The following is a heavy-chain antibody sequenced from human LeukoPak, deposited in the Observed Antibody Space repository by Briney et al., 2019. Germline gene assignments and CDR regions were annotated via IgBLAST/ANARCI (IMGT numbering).Heavy chain of an antibody. CDR3: AEDLTNLRITTNWFDP. CDR1: GITFSSYA. J-gene: IGHJ5*02. CDR2: ISGSGGST. Sequence: QTGGSLRLSCAASGITFSSYAMSWVRQAPGKGLEWVSAISGSGGSTYYADSVKGRFTISRDNSKNTLYLQMNSLTAEDTAVYYCAEDLTNLRITTNWFDPWGKGTLVTVSS. V-gene: IGHV3-23*01. D-gene: IGHD3-10*01.